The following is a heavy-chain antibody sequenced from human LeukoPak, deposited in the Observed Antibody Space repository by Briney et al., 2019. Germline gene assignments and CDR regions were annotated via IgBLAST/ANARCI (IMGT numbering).Heavy chain of an antibody. J-gene: IGHJ4*02. Sequence: GGSLRLSCAASGFTFSSYAMSWVRQAPGKGLEWVSAISGSGGSTYYADSVKGRFTISRDNSRNTLYLQMNSLRAEDTAVYYCARDGLYGVALDYWGQGTLVTVSS. D-gene: IGHD3-16*02. CDR1: GFTFSSYA. V-gene: IGHV3-23*01. CDR3: ARDGLYGVALDY. CDR2: ISGSGGST.